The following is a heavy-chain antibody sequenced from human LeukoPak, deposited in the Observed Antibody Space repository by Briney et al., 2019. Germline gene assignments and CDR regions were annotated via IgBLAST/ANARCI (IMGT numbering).Heavy chain of an antibody. CDR1: GGSFSGYY. J-gene: IGHJ6*03. Sequence: PSETLSLTCAVYGGSFSGYYWSWIRQPPGKGLEWIGEINHSGSTNYNPSLKSRVTISVDTSKNQFSLKLSSVTAADTAVYYCARHGPIAARRIYYYYYMDVRGKGTTVTVSS. D-gene: IGHD6-6*01. CDR3: ARHGPIAARRIYYYYYMDV. V-gene: IGHV4-34*01. CDR2: INHSGST.